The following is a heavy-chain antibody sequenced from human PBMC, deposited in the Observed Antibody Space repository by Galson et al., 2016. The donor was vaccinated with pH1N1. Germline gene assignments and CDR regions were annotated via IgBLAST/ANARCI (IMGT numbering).Heavy chain of an antibody. Sequence: SVKVSCKASGYSFTDYYIHWVRQAPGQGLEWMGIINPTTDSTSYAQKFQGRVTVTRDTSATTVYLDLSSPRSDDTAVYYCARDPTPTTGPRFSFFYGMDVWGQGTTVTVSS. CDR1: GYSFTDYY. J-gene: IGHJ6*02. CDR3: ARDPTPTTGPRFSFFYGMDV. CDR2: INPTTDST. D-gene: IGHD4-17*01. V-gene: IGHV1-46*01.